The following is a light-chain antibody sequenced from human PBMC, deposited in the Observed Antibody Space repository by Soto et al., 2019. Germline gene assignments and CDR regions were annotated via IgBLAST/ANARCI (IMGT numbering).Light chain of an antibody. CDR1: QSINTH. CDR3: QQRSNWPLT. J-gene: IGKJ3*01. V-gene: IGKV3-11*01. Sequence: EIVLTQSPATLSLSPGERATLACRASQSINTHLAWYQQKPGQAPRLLIYDVSNRATGIPARFSGSGSGTDFNLTISSLEPEDFAVYYCQQRSNWPLTFGPGTKVEIK. CDR2: DVS.